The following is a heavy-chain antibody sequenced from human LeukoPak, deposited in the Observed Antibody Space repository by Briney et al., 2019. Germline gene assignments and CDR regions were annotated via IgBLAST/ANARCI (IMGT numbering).Heavy chain of an antibody. Sequence: GGSLRLSCAASGFTFSSYSMNWVRQAPGKGLEWVSYISSSSNTIYYADSVKGRFTISRDNAKNSLYLQMNSLRAEDTAMYYCARGAGPARPGWFDPWGQGTLVTVSS. V-gene: IGHV3-48*01. CDR1: GFTFSSYS. CDR2: ISSSSNTI. J-gene: IGHJ5*02. CDR3: ARGAGPARPGWFDP. D-gene: IGHD6-6*01.